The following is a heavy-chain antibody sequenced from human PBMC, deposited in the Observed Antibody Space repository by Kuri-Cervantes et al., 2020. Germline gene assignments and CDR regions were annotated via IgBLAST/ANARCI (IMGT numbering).Heavy chain of an antibody. CDR2: IIPIFGTA. J-gene: IGHJ6*02. Sequence: SVKVSCKASGGTFSSYAISWVRQAPGQGLEWMGGIIPIFGTANYAQKFQGRVTITADKSTSTAYMELSSLRSEDTAVYYCARDWVRYSSSHYGMDVWGQGTTVTVSS. D-gene: IGHD6-13*01. CDR3: ARDWVRYSSSHYGMDV. CDR1: GGTFSSYA. V-gene: IGHV1-69*06.